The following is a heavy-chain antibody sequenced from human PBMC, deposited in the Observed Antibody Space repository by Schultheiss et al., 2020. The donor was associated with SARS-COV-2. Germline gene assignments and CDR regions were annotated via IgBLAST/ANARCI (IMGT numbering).Heavy chain of an antibody. CDR1: GYTFTGYY. V-gene: IGHV1-2*04. J-gene: IGHJ6*02. D-gene: IGHD6-6*01. CDR2: INPNSGGT. Sequence: ASVKVSCKASGYTFTGYYMHWVRQAPGQGLEWMGWINPNSGGTNYAQKFQGWVTMTRDTSISTAYMELSRLRSDDTAVYYCARDMEQLAPHYYYYYGMDVWGQGTTVTVSS. CDR3: ARDMEQLAPHYYYYYGMDV.